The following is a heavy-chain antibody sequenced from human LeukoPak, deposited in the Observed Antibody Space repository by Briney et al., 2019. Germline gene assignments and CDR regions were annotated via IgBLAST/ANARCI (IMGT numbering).Heavy chain of an antibody. CDR1: GYTFTGYY. CDR3: ARGGYSYGFGGSYPLDY. D-gene: IGHD5-18*01. J-gene: IGHJ4*02. CDR2: INPNSGGT. Sequence: GASVKVSCKASGYTFTGYYMHWVRQAPGQGLEWMGWINPNSGGTNYAQKFQGRVTMTRDTSISTAYMELSRLRSDDTAVYYCARGGYSYGFGGSYPLDYWGQGTLVTVSS. V-gene: IGHV1-2*02.